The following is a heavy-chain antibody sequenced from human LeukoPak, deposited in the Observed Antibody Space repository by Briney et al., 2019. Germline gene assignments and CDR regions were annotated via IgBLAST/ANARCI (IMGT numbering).Heavy chain of an antibody. CDR1: GFTFSSCG. J-gene: IGHJ3*02. D-gene: IGHD6-19*01. Sequence: GSLRLSCAASGFTFSSCGMHWVRQAPGKGLEWVAVISYDGSNKYYADSVKGRFTISRDNSKNTLYLQMNSLRAEDTAVYYCAKDLADSSGGAFDIWGQGTMVTVSS. CDR2: ISYDGSNK. CDR3: AKDLADSSGGAFDI. V-gene: IGHV3-30*18.